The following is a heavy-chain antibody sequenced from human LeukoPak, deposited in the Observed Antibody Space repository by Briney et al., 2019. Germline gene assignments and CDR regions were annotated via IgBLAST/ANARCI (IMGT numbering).Heavy chain of an antibody. CDR1: GGSISSGSYY. J-gene: IGHJ4*02. CDR3: ARDGDVPY. CDR2: IYTSGST. Sequence: PSETLSLTCTVSGGSISSGSYYWSWIRQPAGKGLEWIGRIYTSGSTNYNPSLKSRVTISVDTSKNQFSLKLSPVTAADTAVYYCARDGDVPYWGQGTLVTVSS. V-gene: IGHV4-61*02.